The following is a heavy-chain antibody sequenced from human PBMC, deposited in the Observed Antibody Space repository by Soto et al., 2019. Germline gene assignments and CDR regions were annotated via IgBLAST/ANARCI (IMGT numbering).Heavy chain of an antibody. CDR3: AKIPHSSSWYLDAFDI. CDR1: GFTFSSYA. Sequence: EVQLLESGGGSVQPGGSLRLSCAASGFTFSSYAMSWVRQAPGKGLEWVSAISGSGGSTYYADSVKGRFTISRDNSKNTLYLQMNSLRVEDTAVYYCAKIPHSSSWYLDAFDIWGQGTMVTVSS. J-gene: IGHJ3*02. D-gene: IGHD6-13*01. V-gene: IGHV3-23*01. CDR2: ISGSGGST.